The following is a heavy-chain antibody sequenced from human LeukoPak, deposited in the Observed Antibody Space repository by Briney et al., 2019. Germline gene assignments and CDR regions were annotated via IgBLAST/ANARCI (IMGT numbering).Heavy chain of an antibody. CDR2: NYYSGST. CDR3: ARDADSALDY. D-gene: IGHD2-15*01. J-gene: IGHJ4*02. CDR1: GGSISSGDYY. V-gene: IGHV4-30-4*01. Sequence: PSQTVSLTCTVSGGSISSGDYYWSGLRQPPETGLEWIGYNYYSGSTYYNPSLKSRVTISVDTSKNQFSLKLSSVTAANTAVYYCARDADSALDYWGQGTLVTVSS.